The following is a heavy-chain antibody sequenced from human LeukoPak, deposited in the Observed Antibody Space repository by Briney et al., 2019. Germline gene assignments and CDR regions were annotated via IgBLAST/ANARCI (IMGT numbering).Heavy chain of an antibody. J-gene: IGHJ4*02. D-gene: IGHD3-10*02. CDR3: ARATMFGDYFDY. CDR1: GGSISSGRYY. Sequence: SETLSLTCTVSGGSISSGRYYWGWIRQPGGKGLEWIVRIDTSGSTNYNPSLKSRVTISVDTSKNQFSLKLSSVTAADTAVYYCARATMFGDYFDYWGQGPLVTVSS. CDR2: IDTSGST. V-gene: IGHV4-61*02.